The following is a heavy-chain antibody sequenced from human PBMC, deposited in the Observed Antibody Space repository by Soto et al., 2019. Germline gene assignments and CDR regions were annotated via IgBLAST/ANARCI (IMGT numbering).Heavy chain of an antibody. D-gene: IGHD1-26*01. CDR2: ISYDGSNK. CDR1: GFTFSSYG. V-gene: IGHV3-30*18. Sequence: GGSLRLSCAASGFTFSSYGMHWFRQAPGKGLEWVAVISYDGSNKYYADSVKGRFTISRDNSKNTLYLQMNSLRAEDTAVYYCAKGSYVLVDNGWFDPWGQGTLVTVSS. J-gene: IGHJ5*02. CDR3: AKGSYVLVDNGWFDP.